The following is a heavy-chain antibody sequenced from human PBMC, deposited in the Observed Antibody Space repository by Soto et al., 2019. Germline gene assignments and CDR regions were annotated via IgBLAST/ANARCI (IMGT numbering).Heavy chain of an antibody. Sequence: AVKISCKASGGTFSSYSISWLRHAPGQGLEWRGGIIPIFGTANYAQKFQGRVTITADESTSTAYMELSSLRSEDTAVYYCARGVRYSYGYYFDYWGQGTLVTVSS. D-gene: IGHD5-18*01. V-gene: IGHV1-69*13. CDR1: GGTFSSYS. J-gene: IGHJ4*02. CDR2: IIPIFGTA. CDR3: ARGVRYSYGYYFDY.